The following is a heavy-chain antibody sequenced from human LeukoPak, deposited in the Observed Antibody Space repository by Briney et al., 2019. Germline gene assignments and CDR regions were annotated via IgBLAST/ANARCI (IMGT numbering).Heavy chain of an antibody. J-gene: IGHJ2*01. V-gene: IGHV1-24*01. CDR2: FDPEDGET. CDR3: ARATYDWYFDL. D-gene: IGHD4-17*01. CDR1: GYTLTELS. Sequence: ASVKVSCKVSGYTLTELSMHWVRQAPGKGLEWMGGFDPEDGETIYAQKFQGRGTMTEDTYTDTAYMELRSLRSDDTAVYYCARATYDWYFDLWGRGTLVTVSS.